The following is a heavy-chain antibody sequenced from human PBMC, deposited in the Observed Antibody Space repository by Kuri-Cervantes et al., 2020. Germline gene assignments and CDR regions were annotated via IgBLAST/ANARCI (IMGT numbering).Heavy chain of an antibody. Sequence: GESLKISCAASGFTFSGYWMSWVRQAPGKGLEWVANIKQDGSETDYVDSVKGRFTISRDNAKNSLYLQMNSLRAEDTAVYYCARDSGELSLDYWGQGTLVTVSS. CDR1: GFTFSGYW. CDR2: IKQDGSET. D-gene: IGHD3-16*02. J-gene: IGHJ4*02. V-gene: IGHV3-7*01. CDR3: ARDSGELSLDY.